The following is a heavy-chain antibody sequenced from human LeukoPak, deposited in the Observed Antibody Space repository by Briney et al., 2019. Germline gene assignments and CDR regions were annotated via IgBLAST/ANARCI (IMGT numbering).Heavy chain of an antibody. CDR1: GFTFSSYW. CDR3: AAGGERNS. Sequence: GGSLRLSCAASGFTFSSYWMHWVRQAPGKGLAWVSRINTDGSSTSYADSVKGRFTISRDNAKNTLYLQMNSLRAEDTAVYYCAAGGERNSWGQGTLVTVSS. J-gene: IGHJ5*02. CDR2: INTDGSST. V-gene: IGHV3-74*01. D-gene: IGHD3-16*01.